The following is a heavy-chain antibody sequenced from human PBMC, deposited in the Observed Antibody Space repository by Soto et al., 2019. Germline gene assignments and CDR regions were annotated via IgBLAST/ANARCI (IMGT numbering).Heavy chain of an antibody. V-gene: IGHV3-23*01. CDR3: AKNQGVELVPLATVDWFDP. CDR1: GFIFENFG. J-gene: IGHJ5*02. D-gene: IGHD1-26*01. Sequence: GGSLRLSCAASGFIFENFGMSWVRQAPGKGLEWISSISGSGFKKYYADSVKGRFTISRDDSKSTVYLELNNLSAEDTAVYHCAKNQGVELVPLATVDWFDPWGQGSVVTVSS. CDR2: ISGSGFKK.